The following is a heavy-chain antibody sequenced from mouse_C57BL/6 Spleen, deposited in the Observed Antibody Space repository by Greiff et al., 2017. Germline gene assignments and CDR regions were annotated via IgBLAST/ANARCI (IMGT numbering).Heavy chain of an antibody. CDR1: GFTFSSYA. Sequence: EVQGVESGGGLVKPGGSLKLSCAASGFTFSSYAMSWVRQTPEKRLEWVATISDGGSYTYYPDNVKGRFTISRDNAKNNLYLQMSHLKSEDTAMYYCARDPIYYGYFDVWGTGTTVTVSS. D-gene: IGHD2-1*01. CDR3: ARDPIYYGYFDV. CDR2: ISDGGSYT. V-gene: IGHV5-4*01. J-gene: IGHJ1*03.